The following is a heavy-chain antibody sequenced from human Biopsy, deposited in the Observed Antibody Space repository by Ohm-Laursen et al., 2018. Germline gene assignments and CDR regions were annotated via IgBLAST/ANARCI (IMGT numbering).Heavy chain of an antibody. CDR1: GFTFSNSV. Sequence: SVKVSCKASGFTFSNSVAQRVRQARGQRLEGIGWIVVGSGYAVYAQNFQERVTITRDLSTSTANMELSSLRSDDTAVYYCAAEVGVTVDVGFWGQGILVTVSS. CDR2: IVVGSGYA. J-gene: IGHJ4*02. V-gene: IGHV1-58*01. CDR3: AAEVGVTVDVGF. D-gene: IGHD1-26*01.